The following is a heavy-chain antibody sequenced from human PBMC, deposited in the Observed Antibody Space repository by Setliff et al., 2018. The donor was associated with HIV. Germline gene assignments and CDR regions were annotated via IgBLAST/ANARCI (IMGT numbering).Heavy chain of an antibody. J-gene: IGHJ6*03. V-gene: IGHV1-69*13. CDR2: FLAVLRKP. CDR3: ASPRSAGTYQGAFYYFLHV. D-gene: IGHD1-26*01. Sequence: GASVNVSCKASGDTFKGYAFTWVRQAPGQGLEWMGDFLAVLRKPTHAERFQDRLTITADESTSTAYMELRDLRPEDTAVYFCASPRSAGTYQGAFYYFLHVWGKGTTVTVSS. CDR1: GDTFKGYA.